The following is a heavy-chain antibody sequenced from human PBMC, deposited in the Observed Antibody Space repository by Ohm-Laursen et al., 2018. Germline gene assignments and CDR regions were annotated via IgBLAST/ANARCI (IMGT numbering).Heavy chain of an antibody. J-gene: IGHJ3*02. CDR2: IYYSGST. D-gene: IGHD3-10*01. CDR1: GGSFSGYY. V-gene: IGHV4-31*11. CDR3: ARDLGDGGAFDI. Sequence: SQTLSLTCAVYGGSFSGYYWSWIRQHPGKGLEWIGYIYYSGSTYYNPSLKSRVTISVDTSKNQFSLKLSSVTAADTAVYYCARDLGDGGAFDIWGQGTMVTVSS.